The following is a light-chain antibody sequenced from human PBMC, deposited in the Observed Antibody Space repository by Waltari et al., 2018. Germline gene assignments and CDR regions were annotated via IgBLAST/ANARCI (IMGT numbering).Light chain of an antibody. V-gene: IGLV10-54*04. CDR2: RNN. J-gene: IGLJ3*02. Sequence: QAGLTQPPSVSKDLRQTATLTCTGNSNNVGNLGAAWLQQHQGHPPKLLSYRNNARPSGISERFSASRSGNTVSLTITGLQAEDEADYYCSTWDSSLSGWVFGGGTKLTVL. CDR1: SNNVGNLG. CDR3: STWDSSLSGWV.